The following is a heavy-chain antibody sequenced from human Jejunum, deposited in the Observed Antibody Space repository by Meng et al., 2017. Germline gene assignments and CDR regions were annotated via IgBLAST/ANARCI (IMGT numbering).Heavy chain of an antibody. J-gene: IGHJ4*02. CDR3: ARHFLTMSKDYFDY. CDR2: IYYSGST. D-gene: IGHD2/OR15-2a*01. CDR1: GGSTITTGYY. Sequence: QVQLQESGPGLVKPSETLSLTCTVSGGSTITTGYYWGWIRQPPGKGLEWMGSIYYSGSTYYTSPLQSRLTISVDTSKNQFSLKLRSVTAADTAISYCARHFLTMSKDYFDYWGQGTLVTVSS. V-gene: IGHV4-39*01.